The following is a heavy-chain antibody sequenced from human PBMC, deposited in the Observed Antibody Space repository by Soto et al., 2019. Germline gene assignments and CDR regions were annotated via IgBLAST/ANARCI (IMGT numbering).Heavy chain of an antibody. CDR2: ISGSGGST. Sequence: GGSLRLSCAASGFTFSSYAMSWVRQAPGKGLEWVSAISGSGGSTYYADSVKGRFTISRDNSKNTLYLQMNSLRVEDTAVYYCARDHAYYYYGMDVWGQGTTVTVSS. CDR3: ARDHAYYYYGMDV. CDR1: GFTFSSYA. V-gene: IGHV3-23*01. J-gene: IGHJ6*02.